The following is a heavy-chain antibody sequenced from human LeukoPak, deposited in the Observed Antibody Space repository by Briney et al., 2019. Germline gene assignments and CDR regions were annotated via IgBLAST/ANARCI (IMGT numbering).Heavy chain of an antibody. J-gene: IGHJ4*02. Sequence: TGGSLRLSCVVSGFTLSGSAVHWVRQASGKGLEWVGRIRSKANNYATAYAASVKGRFTISRDDSKNTAYLQMNSLKTEDTAVYYCTGDNFDSSVKFDYWGQGTLVTVSS. V-gene: IGHV3-73*01. D-gene: IGHD3-22*01. CDR2: IRSKANNYAT. CDR1: GFTLSGSA. CDR3: TGDNFDSSVKFDY.